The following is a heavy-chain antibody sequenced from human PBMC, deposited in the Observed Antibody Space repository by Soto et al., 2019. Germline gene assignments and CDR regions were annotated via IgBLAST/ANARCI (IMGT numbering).Heavy chain of an antibody. CDR3: ARLPRSGWDHYYYGMDV. V-gene: IGHV3-30*03. CDR1: GFTVSTYG. D-gene: IGHD6-19*01. J-gene: IGHJ6*02. Sequence: QVQLVESGGGVVQAGGSLGLSCTASGFTVSTYGIHWVRQAPGKGPEWVAVMSHDGSHKAFLDSVKGRFIISRDNSKNTLYLQMNSLRPDDTAVYYCARLPRSGWDHYYYGMDVWGQGTTVIVSS. CDR2: MSHDGSHK.